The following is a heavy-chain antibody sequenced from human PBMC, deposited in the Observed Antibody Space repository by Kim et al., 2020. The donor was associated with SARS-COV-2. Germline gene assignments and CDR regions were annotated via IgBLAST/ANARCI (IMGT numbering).Heavy chain of an antibody. D-gene: IGHD1-26*01. J-gene: IGHJ4*02. CDR2: IYYRGST. CDR3: ARLPNGIYSHFDF. V-gene: IGHV4-39*01. CDR1: GGSISTKSNY. Sequence: SETLSLTCTVSGGSISTKSNYWGWIRQPPGKGLECIGTIYYRGSTDYNPSLKIRVTVSVDTSKNQFSLKLTSITAADTAVYYCARLPNGIYSHFDFWGQGILVTVSS.